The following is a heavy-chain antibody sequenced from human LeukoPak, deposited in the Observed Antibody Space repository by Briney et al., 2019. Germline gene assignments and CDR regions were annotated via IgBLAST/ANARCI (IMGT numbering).Heavy chain of an antibody. Sequence: ASVKLSCKASGYTFTSYGISWVRHAPGQGLEWMGWISAYNGNTNYAQKLQGRVTMTTDTSTSTAYMELRSLRSDDTAVYYCARVNGLLWFGELLNYGMDVWGKGTTVTVSS. D-gene: IGHD3-10*01. V-gene: IGHV1-18*04. CDR3: ARVNGLLWFGELLNYGMDV. CDR2: ISAYNGNT. J-gene: IGHJ6*04. CDR1: GYTFTSYG.